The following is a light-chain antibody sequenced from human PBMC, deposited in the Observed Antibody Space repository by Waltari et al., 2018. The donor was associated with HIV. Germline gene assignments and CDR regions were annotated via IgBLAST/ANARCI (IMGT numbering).Light chain of an antibody. Sequence: QSLLTQPPSVSAAPGQRVTISCSGASSTVENNPVSWYQAIPGTVPPLVISDTEEKSSEITGRFSASTSGASATLDITGLQTGDEGDFYCATWDNNLNGLVFGGGTKVTVL. CDR3: ATWDNNLNGLV. CDR2: DTE. CDR1: SSTVENNP. J-gene: IGLJ2*01. V-gene: IGLV1-51*01.